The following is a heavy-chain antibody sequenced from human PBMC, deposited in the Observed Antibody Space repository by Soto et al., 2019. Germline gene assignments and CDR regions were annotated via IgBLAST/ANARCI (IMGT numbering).Heavy chain of an antibody. CDR1: GYTFTSYA. D-gene: IGHD2-15*01. CDR2: ISPYNGNT. Sequence: QVQLVQSGAEVKKPGASVKVSCKASGYTFTSYAFSWVRQAPGQGLEWMGWISPYNGNTNYAQKFQGRVTMTIDRSTSTAYMELRSLRSDDTAVYYCARDRRLYCSGGSCYSTVDYWGQGTLVTVSS. V-gene: IGHV1-18*01. CDR3: ARDRRLYCSGGSCYSTVDY. J-gene: IGHJ4*02.